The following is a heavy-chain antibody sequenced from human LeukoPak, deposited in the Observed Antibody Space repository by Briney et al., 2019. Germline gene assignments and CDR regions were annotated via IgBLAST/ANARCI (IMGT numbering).Heavy chain of an antibody. V-gene: IGHV3-23*01. CDR2: ISGSGGST. CDR3: AKDEYYYDSSGYQTDY. D-gene: IGHD3-22*01. Sequence: GGSLRLSCAASGFTFSSYAMSWVRQAPGKGLEWVSAISGSGGSTYYADSVKRRFTISRDNSKNTLYLQMNSLSAEDTAVYYCAKDEYYYDSSGYQTDYWGQGTLVTVSS. J-gene: IGHJ4*02. CDR1: GFTFSSYA.